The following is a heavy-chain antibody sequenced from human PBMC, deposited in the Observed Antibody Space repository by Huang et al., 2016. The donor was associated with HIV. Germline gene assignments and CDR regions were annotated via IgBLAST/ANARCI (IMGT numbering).Heavy chain of an antibody. CDR1: GVSISNSRYY. Sequence: QLQLQESGPGLVKPSETLSLTCTVSGVSISNSRYYWGWIRQPPGKGLEYIGSIYYSGRTYDNPSLKSRITMSIDSSKNQCSLKLNAVTAADTAVYYCSRQDEKGYCAGDCPNHYYFGLDVWGHGTTVTVS. CDR3: SRQDEKGYCAGDCPNHYYFGLDV. V-gene: IGHV4-39*01. J-gene: IGHJ6*02. D-gene: IGHD2-21*02. CDR2: IYYSGRT.